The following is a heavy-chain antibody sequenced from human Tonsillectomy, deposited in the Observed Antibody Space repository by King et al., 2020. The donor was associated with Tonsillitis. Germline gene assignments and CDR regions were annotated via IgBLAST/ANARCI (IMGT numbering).Heavy chain of an antibody. D-gene: IGHD5-12*01. CDR3: AKDASEYSGYQSGYCDY. CDR2: ISGSGGST. V-gene: IGHV3-23*04. Sequence: VQLVESGGGLVQPGGSLRLSCAASGFTFSSYAMSWVRQAPGKGLEWVSAISGSGGSTYYADSVKGRFTISRDNSKNTLYLQMNSRRAEDTAVYYCAKDASEYSGYQSGYCDYWSQGTLINVSS. CDR1: GFTFSSYA. J-gene: IGHJ4*02.